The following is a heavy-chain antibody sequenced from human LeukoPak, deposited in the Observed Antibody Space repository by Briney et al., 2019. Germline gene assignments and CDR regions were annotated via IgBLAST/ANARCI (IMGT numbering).Heavy chain of an antibody. CDR1: GGSISSGSYY. J-gene: IGHJ4*02. D-gene: IGHD3-22*01. CDR3: ARETTMIENYFDY. V-gene: IGHV4-61*02. CDR2: IYTSGST. Sequence: PSETLSLTCTVSGGSISSGSYYWSWIRQPAGKGLEWIGRIYTSGSTYYNPSLKSRVTISVDRSKNQFSLKLSSVTAADTAVYYCARETTMIENYFDYWGQGTLVTVSS.